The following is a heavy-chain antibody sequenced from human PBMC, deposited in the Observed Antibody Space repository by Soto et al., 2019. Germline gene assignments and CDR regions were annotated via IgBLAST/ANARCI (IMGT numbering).Heavy chain of an antibody. CDR3: VKDESINWYSGHFRH. V-gene: IGHV3-9*01. CDR1: GFTFDDYA. CDR2: INWNSGSI. D-gene: IGHD6-13*01. Sequence: EVQLVESGGGLVQPGRSLRLSCAASGFTFDDYAMHWVRQVPGKGLEWVSGINWNSGSIGYGDSVKGRFAISRDNDKNSLHLQMNSLSAEDTAFYYCVKDESINWYSGHFRHWGQGTLVTVYS. J-gene: IGHJ1*01.